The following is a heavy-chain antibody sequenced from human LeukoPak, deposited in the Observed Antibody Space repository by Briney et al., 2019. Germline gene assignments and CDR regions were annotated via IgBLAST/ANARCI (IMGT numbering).Heavy chain of an antibody. J-gene: IGHJ6*02. CDR3: ARVDNPYYYYYGMDV. V-gene: IGHV3-53*01. Sequence: GGSLRLSCAASGFTVSSNYMSWVRQAPGKGLEWVSVIYSGGSTYYADSVKGRFTISRDNSKNTLYLQMNSLRAEDTAVYYCARVDNPYYYYYGMDVWGQGTTVTVSS. D-gene: IGHD5-24*01. CDR2: IYSGGST. CDR1: GFTVSSNY.